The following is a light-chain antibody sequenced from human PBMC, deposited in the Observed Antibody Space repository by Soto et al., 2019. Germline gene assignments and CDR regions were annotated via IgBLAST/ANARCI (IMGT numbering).Light chain of an antibody. CDR1: SSRIGSNA. CDR3: ATWDDSLNAYV. J-gene: IGLJ1*01. Sequence: QSVLTQPPSASGTPGQRVTISCSESSSRIGSNAVNWYQQLPGTAPKLLIYSDNHRPSGVPDRFSGSKSGTSASLASSGLQSEDEADYHCATWDDSLNAYVFGIGTKLTVL. V-gene: IGLV1-44*01. CDR2: SDN.